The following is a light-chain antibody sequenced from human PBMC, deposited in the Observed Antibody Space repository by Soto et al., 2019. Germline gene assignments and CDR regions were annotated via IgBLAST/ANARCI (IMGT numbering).Light chain of an antibody. CDR1: QSVSSSY. CDR2: GAS. CDR3: QQFDSTPLT. V-gene: IGKV3-20*01. Sequence: EIVLTQSPGTLSLSPGERATLSCRASQSVSSSYIAWYQQKPGQAPRLLIFGASSRGTGIPDRFSVSGSGTDFTLTISRLEPEDFAVYYCQQFDSTPLTFGGGTKVEIK. J-gene: IGKJ4*01.